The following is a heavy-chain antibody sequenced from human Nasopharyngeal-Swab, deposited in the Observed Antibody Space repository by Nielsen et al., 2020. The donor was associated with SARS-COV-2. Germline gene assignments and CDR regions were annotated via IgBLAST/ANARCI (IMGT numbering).Heavy chain of an antibody. D-gene: IGHD2-8*01. CDR2: ISSSSSTI. V-gene: IGHV3-48*04. J-gene: IGHJ4*02. CDR1: GFTFSSYS. Sequence: GESLKISCAASGFTFSSYSMNWVRQAPGKGLEWVSYISSSSSTIYYADSVKGRFTISRDNAKNSLYLQMNSLRAEDTAVYYCARAPGNGLGITLFDYWGQGTLVTVSS. CDR3: ARAPGNGLGITLFDY.